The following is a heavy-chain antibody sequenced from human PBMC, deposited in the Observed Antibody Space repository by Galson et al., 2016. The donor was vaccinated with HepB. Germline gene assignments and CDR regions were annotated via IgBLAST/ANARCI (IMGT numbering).Heavy chain of an antibody. CDR1: GDSVSSNNAG. CDR2: TYYWSKWYN. D-gene: IGHD2-2*01. Sequence: CAISGDSVSSNNAGWNWIRQSPSRGLEWLGKTYYWSKWYNDYSVSLKGRITITSDTSKNQFSLHLNSMTPEDTAVYYCAREPPVVPPTYYYYMDVWGEGTTVTVSS. V-gene: IGHV6-1*01. J-gene: IGHJ6*03. CDR3: AREPPVVPPTYYYYMDV.